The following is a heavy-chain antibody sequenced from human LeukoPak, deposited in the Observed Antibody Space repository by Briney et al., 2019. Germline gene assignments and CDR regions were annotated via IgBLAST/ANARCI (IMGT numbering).Heavy chain of an antibody. Sequence: GGSLRLSCAASGFTFSSYWMSWVRQAPGKGLEWVAHIMQDGSEKYYVDSVKGRFTISRDNSKNTLYLQMGSLRAEDMAVYYCARTYDSSGYYDTPLLFDYWGQGTLVTVSS. CDR2: IMQDGSEK. CDR1: GFTFSSYW. D-gene: IGHD3-22*01. CDR3: ARTYDSSGYYDTPLLFDY. V-gene: IGHV3-7*01. J-gene: IGHJ4*02.